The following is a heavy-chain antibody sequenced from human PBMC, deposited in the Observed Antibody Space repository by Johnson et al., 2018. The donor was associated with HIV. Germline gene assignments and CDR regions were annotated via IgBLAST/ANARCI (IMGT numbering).Heavy chain of an antibody. Sequence: VQLVESGGGLVQPGGSVRLSCAASGFTVSSNYMSWVRQAPGKGLEWVSVIYSGGSTYYADSVTGRFTISRDNSKNTLYREMNTLRAEDTAMYYCARDGESQQRPFGDAFDVWGQGTMVIVSS. CDR1: GFTVSSNY. J-gene: IGHJ3*01. V-gene: IGHV3-66*02. CDR3: ARDGESQQRPFGDAFDV. CDR2: IYSGGST. D-gene: IGHD6-13*01.